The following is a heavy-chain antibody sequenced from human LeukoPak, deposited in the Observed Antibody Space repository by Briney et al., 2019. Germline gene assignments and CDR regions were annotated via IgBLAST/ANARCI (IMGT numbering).Heavy chain of an antibody. V-gene: IGHV1-69*05. CDR1: GGTFSSYA. Sequence: ASVKVSCKASGGTFSSYAISWARQAPGQGLEWMGGIIPIFGTANYAQKFQGRVTITTDESTSTAYMELSSLRSEDTAVYYCARGYDSSGYYNYYFDYWGQGTLVTASS. CDR3: ARGYDSSGYYNYYFDY. CDR2: IIPIFGTA. J-gene: IGHJ4*02. D-gene: IGHD3-22*01.